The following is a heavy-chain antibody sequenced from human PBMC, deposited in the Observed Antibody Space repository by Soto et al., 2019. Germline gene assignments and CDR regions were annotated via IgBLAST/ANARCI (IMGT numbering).Heavy chain of an antibody. Sequence: ASVKVSCKASGYTFTTYCISWVRQAPGQGLDWMAWISTSNGDTHYAQKVQDRVSMTTDRFTSTAYMELRSLRSDDTSIYYCARDSAAHGPVFDYWGQGTLVTVSS. CDR1: GYTFTTYC. V-gene: IGHV1-18*04. J-gene: IGHJ4*02. CDR3: ARDSAAHGPVFDY. CDR2: ISTSNGDT. D-gene: IGHD6-13*01.